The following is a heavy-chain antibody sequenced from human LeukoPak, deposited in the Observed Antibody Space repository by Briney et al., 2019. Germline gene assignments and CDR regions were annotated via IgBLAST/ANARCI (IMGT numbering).Heavy chain of an antibody. D-gene: IGHD4-11*01. J-gene: IGHJ4*02. CDR2: INPNSGGT. Sequence: ASVTDSCKASGYTFTRYHMHWVRQAPGQGLEWMGWINPNSGGTNYAQKFQGRVTMTRDTSISTAYMELSRLRSDDTAVYYCARSDDYSNLDYWGQGTLVTVSS. CDR3: ARSDDYSNLDY. V-gene: IGHV1-2*02. CDR1: GYTFTRYH.